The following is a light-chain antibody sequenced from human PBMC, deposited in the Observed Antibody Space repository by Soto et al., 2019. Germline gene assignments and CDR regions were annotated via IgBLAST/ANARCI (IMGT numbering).Light chain of an antibody. J-gene: IGKJ5*01. V-gene: IGKV3-11*01. CDR2: DAS. CDR1: QSVVSF. CDR3: QQRSNWPPEVT. Sequence: EIVLTQSPATLSLSPGERATLSCRASQSVVSFLAWYQQKPGQAPRLLIYDASNRATGIPARFSGSGSGTDFTLTISNPEPEDFAVYYCQQRSNWPPEVTFGQGTRLEIK.